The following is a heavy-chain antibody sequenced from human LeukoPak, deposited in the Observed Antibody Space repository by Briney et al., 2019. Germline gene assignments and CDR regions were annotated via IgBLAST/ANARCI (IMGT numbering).Heavy chain of an antibody. CDR1: GFTFSNYA. CDR2: ISGSGDST. J-gene: IGHJ6*03. V-gene: IGHV3-23*01. CDR3: AREFYGIAAAGSLNYYYMDV. D-gene: IGHD6-13*01. Sequence: PGGSLRLSCAASGFTFSNYAMRWVRQAPGKGLEWVSGISGSGDSTYYADSVKGRFTISRDNSKNTLYLQMNSLRAEDTAVYYCAREFYGIAAAGSLNYYYMDVWGKGTTVTISS.